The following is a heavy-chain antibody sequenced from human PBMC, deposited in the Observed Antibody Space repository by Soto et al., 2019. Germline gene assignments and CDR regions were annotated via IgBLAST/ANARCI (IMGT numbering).Heavy chain of an antibody. Sequence: PGGSLRLSCAASGFTFSSYEMNWVRQAPGKGLEWVSYISSSGSTIYYADSVKGRFTISRDNAKNSLYLQMNSLRAEDTAVYYCARGTYYYDSSGQYYFDYWGQGTLVTVSS. V-gene: IGHV3-48*03. CDR3: ARGTYYYDSSGQYYFDY. D-gene: IGHD3-22*01. CDR1: GFTFSSYE. J-gene: IGHJ4*02. CDR2: ISSSGSTI.